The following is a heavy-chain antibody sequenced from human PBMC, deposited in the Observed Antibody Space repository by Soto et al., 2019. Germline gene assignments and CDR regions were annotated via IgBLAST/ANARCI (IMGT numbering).Heavy chain of an antibody. J-gene: IGHJ6*02. V-gene: IGHV3-23*01. CDR1: GFTFSSYA. Sequence: PGGSLRLSCAASGFTFSSYAMSWVRQAPGKGLEWVSAISGSGGSTYYADSVKGRFTISRDNSKNTLYLQMNSLRAEDTAIYYCAKTPKTRGSSWYLSLDQTSYYYGMDVWGQGTTVTVSS. D-gene: IGHD6-13*01. CDR3: AKTPKTRGSSWYLSLDQTSYYYGMDV. CDR2: ISGSGGST.